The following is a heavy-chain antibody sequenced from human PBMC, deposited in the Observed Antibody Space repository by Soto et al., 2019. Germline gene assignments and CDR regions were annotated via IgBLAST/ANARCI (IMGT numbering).Heavy chain of an antibody. J-gene: IGHJ4*02. V-gene: IGHV4-4*07. CDR3: ARDNNDFWSLYPLAFDY. CDR1: GGSLTKYY. Sequence: SETLSLTCTVSGGSLTKYYWSWIRQPAGKGLEWIGRVSTSGNVVSKASLRSRLTMSVDTSKNQFSLRLTSVTAADTAVYYCARDNNDFWSLYPLAFDYWGQGALVTVS. CDR2: VSTSGNV. D-gene: IGHD3-3*01.